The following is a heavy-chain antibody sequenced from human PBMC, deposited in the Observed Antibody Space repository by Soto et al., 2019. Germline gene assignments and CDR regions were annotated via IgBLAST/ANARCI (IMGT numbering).Heavy chain of an antibody. J-gene: IGHJ6*01. Sequence: PGGSLRLSCAASGFTFSSYGMHRVRQAPGKGLEWVAVIWYDGSNKYYADSVKGRFTISRDNSKNTLYLQMNSLRAEDTAVYYCATDTSSGWSSIPPRDRMDVWGQGTTVNVSS. V-gene: IGHV3-33*01. CDR3: ATDTSSGWSSIPPRDRMDV. D-gene: IGHD6-19*01. CDR1: GFTFSSYG. CDR2: IWYDGSNK.